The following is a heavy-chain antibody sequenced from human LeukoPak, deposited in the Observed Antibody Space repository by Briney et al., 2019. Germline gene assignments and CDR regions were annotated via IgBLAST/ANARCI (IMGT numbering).Heavy chain of an antibody. D-gene: IGHD2-15*01. Sequence: GSLRLSCAASGFTFSSYAMSWVRQAPGMGLEWVSAISGSGGSTYYADSVKGRFTISRDNSKNTLYLQMNSLRAEDTAVYYCAKDAGYCSGGSCPHYFDYWGQGTLVTVSS. CDR3: AKDAGYCSGGSCPHYFDY. CDR1: GFTFSSYA. CDR2: ISGSGGST. J-gene: IGHJ4*02. V-gene: IGHV3-23*01.